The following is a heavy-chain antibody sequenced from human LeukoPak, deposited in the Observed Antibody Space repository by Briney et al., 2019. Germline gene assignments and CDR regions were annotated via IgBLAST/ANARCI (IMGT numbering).Heavy chain of an antibody. CDR3: ARSAVLRYFDWLFGY. D-gene: IGHD3-9*01. J-gene: IGHJ4*02. V-gene: IGHV1-69*13. CDR1: GGTXXSXX. Sequence: SVKVSCKASGGTXXSXXXSXXXXXXGXGXXWXXGXIPIFGTANYAQKFQGRVTITADESTSTAYMELSSLRSEDTAVYYCARSAVLRYFDWLFGYWGQGTLVTVSS. CDR2: XIPIFGTA.